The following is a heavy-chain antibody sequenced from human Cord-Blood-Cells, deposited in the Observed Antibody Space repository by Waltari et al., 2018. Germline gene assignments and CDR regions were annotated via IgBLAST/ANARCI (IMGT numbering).Heavy chain of an antibody. D-gene: IGHD2-2*01. CDR1: GFSLSNARMG. CDR2: IFSNDEK. CDR3: ARSQKDIVVVPAAFNWFDP. J-gene: IGHJ5*02. V-gene: IGHV2-26*01. Sequence: QVTLKESGPVLVKPTETLTLTCTVSGFSLSNARMGVSWIRQPPGKALEWLAHIFSNDEKSYSTSLESRLTIYKDTAKSQVVLTMTNMDPVDTATYYCARSQKDIVVVPAAFNWFDPWGQGTLVTVSS.